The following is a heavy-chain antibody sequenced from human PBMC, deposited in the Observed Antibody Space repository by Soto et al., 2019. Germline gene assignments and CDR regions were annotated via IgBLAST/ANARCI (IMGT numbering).Heavy chain of an antibody. D-gene: IGHD6-13*01. Sequence: GASVKVSCKASGYTFTSYFMHWVRQAPGQGLEWMGWINPNSGGTNYAQKFQGWVTMTRDTSISTAYMELSRLRSDDTAVYYCARRERYSSSWYALDYWGQGTLVTVPQ. V-gene: IGHV1-2*04. CDR3: ARRERYSSSWYALDY. J-gene: IGHJ4*02. CDR2: INPNSGGT. CDR1: GYTFTSYF.